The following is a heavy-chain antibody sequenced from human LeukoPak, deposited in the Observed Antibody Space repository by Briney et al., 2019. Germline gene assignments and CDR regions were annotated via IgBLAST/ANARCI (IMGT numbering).Heavy chain of an antibody. CDR3: AKGCSGIYCLGYYYLDV. CDR1: GFTFSSYA. D-gene: IGHD1-26*01. J-gene: IGHJ6*03. CDR2: ISGSGDNT. Sequence: GGSLRLSCAASGFTFSSYAMSWVRQAPGKGLEWVSVISGSGDNTYYADSVKGRFTVSRDNSKSTLYLQMNSLRADDTAVYYCAKGCSGIYCLGYYYLDVWGKGTTVTVSS. V-gene: IGHV3-23*01.